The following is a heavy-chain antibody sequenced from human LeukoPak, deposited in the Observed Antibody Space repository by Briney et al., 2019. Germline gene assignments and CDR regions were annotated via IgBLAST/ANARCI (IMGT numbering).Heavy chain of an antibody. Sequence: SETLSLTCTVSGGSISSSSYYWSWLRQPPGKGLEWIGEINHSGSTNYNPSLKSRVTISVDTSKNQFSLKLSSVTAADTAVYYCASRRWLQGMGMVDYWGQGTLVTVSS. CDR1: GGSISSSSYY. J-gene: IGHJ4*02. V-gene: IGHV4-39*07. D-gene: IGHD5-24*01. CDR2: INHSGST. CDR3: ASRRWLQGMGMVDY.